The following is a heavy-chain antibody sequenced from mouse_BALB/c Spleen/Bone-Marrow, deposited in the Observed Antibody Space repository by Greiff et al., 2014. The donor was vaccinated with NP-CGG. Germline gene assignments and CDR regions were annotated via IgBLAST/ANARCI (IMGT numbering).Heavy chain of an antibody. CDR1: GYTFTSYW. Sequence: VQLQQSGAELVKPGASVKLSCKASGYTFTSYWMHWVKQRPGQGLEWIGEINPSNGRTNYNEKFKSKATLTVDKSSSTAYMQLSSLTSEDSAVYYCARRATTVVATDYWGQGTTRTVSS. CDR2: INPSNGRT. J-gene: IGHJ2*01. D-gene: IGHD1-1*01. V-gene: IGHV1S81*02. CDR3: ARRATTVVATDY.